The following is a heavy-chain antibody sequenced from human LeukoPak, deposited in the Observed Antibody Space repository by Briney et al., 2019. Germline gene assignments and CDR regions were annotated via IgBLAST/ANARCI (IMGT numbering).Heavy chain of an antibody. CDR2: IYYSGST. CDR1: GFTVSSNY. Sequence: GSLRLSCAASGFTVSSNYMSWVRQAPGKGLEWIGYIYYSGSTYYNPSLKSRVTISVDTSKNQFSLKLSSVTAADTAVYYCARGSNVPAAIPGYFDYWGQGTLVTVSS. J-gene: IGHJ4*02. V-gene: IGHV4-59*06. CDR3: ARGSNVPAAIPGYFDY. D-gene: IGHD2-2*02.